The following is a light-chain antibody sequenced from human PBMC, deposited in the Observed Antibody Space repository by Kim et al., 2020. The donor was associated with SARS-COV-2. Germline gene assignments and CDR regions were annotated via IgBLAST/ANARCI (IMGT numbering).Light chain of an antibody. CDR1: QSISSY. CDR2: AAS. Sequence: VGDRVTITCRASQSISSYLNWYQQKPGKAPKLLIYAASSLQSGVPSRFSGSGSGTDFTLTISSLQHEDFATYYCQQSYSTPRAITFGQGTRLEIK. CDR3: QQSYSTPRAIT. J-gene: IGKJ5*01. V-gene: IGKV1-39*01.